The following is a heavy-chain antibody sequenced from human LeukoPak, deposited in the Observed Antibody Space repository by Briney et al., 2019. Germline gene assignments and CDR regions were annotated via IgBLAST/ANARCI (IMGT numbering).Heavy chain of an antibody. CDR1: GYTFTSYG. D-gene: IGHD3-22*01. Sequence: ASVQVSCKASGYTFTSYGISWVRQAPGQGLEWMGWISAYNGNTNYAQKLQGRVTMTTDTSTSTAYMELRSLRSDDTAVYYCAVTNYDSSGYYRQSTYYFDYWGQGTLVTVSS. CDR2: ISAYNGNT. V-gene: IGHV1-18*01. J-gene: IGHJ4*02. CDR3: AVTNYDSSGYYRQSTYYFDY.